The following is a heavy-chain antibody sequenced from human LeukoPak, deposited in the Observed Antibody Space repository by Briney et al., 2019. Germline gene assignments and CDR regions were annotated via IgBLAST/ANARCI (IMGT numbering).Heavy chain of an antibody. V-gene: IGHV4-39*07. Sequence: SETLSLTCTVSGGSISSYYWGWIRQPPGKGLEWIGSIYYSGSTYYNPSLKSRVTISVDTSKNQFSLKLSSVTAADTAVYYCARGGGAAENFDYWGQGTLVTVSS. J-gene: IGHJ4*02. CDR1: GGSISSYY. CDR2: IYYSGST. CDR3: ARGGGAAENFDY. D-gene: IGHD6-13*01.